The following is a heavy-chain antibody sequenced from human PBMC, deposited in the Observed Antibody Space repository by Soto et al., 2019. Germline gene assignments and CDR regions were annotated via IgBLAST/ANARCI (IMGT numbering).Heavy chain of an antibody. V-gene: IGHV4-4*07. CDR3: ARYSNNWFQTEGMDV. CDR2: IDTSGNT. D-gene: IGHD6-13*01. CDR1: VDSITTYY. J-gene: IGHJ6*02. Sequence: SETLSLTRTVSVDSITTYYWSWIRQPAGKGLEWIGRIDTSGNTNYNPSLKSRVTMSVDTSKKQFSLKLTSVTAADTAVYYCARYSNNWFQTEGMDVWGQGTTVT.